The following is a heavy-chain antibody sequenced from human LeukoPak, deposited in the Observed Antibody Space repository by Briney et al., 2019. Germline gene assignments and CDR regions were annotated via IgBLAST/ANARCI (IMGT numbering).Heavy chain of an antibody. J-gene: IGHJ6*02. CDR2: ISYGGSNR. CDR3: ARGVGSYGYEYYYGLDV. V-gene: IGHV3-30*04. D-gene: IGHD5-18*01. CDR1: GFIFSGYD. Sequence: RPGRSLRLSCAASGFIFSGYDMHWVRQTPGKGLEWVALISYGGSNRDYANSVRGRFTISRDNSKNTLYLQMNSLRPEDTAVFYCARGVGSYGYEYYYGLDVWGQGTTVTVSS.